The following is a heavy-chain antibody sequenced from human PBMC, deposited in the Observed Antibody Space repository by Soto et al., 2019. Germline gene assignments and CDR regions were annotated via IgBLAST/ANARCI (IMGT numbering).Heavy chain of an antibody. Sequence: VQLVESGGGLVQPGGSLRLSCAASGFTFSSYGMHWVRQAPGKGLEWVAVISYDGSNKYYADSVKGRFTISRDNSKNTLYLQMNSLRAEDTAVYYCAKDPYYGDYVSLGMDVWGQGTTVTVSS. J-gene: IGHJ6*02. V-gene: IGHV3-30*18. CDR1: GFTFSSYG. CDR2: ISYDGSNK. D-gene: IGHD4-17*01. CDR3: AKDPYYGDYVSLGMDV.